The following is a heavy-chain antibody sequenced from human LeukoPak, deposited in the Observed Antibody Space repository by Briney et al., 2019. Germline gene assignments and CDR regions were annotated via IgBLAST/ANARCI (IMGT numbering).Heavy chain of an antibody. V-gene: IGHV4-61*02. J-gene: IGHJ6*03. D-gene: IGHD4-17*01. CDR1: GGSISSGSYY. CDR2: IYTSGST. Sequence: SQTLSLTCTVSGGSISSGSYYWSWIRQPAGKGLEWIGRIYTSGSTNYNPPLKSRVTISVDTSKNQFSLKLSSVTAADTAVYYCARGNGDYVGNYYYYYYMDVWGKGTTVTISS. CDR3: ARGNGDYVGNYYYYYYMDV.